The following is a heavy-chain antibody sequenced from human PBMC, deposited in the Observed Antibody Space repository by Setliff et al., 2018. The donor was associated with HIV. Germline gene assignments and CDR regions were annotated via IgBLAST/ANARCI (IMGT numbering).Heavy chain of an antibody. Sequence: TLSLTCTVSGGSFSSSTYSRGWIRQPPGLGLEWIGSIHSSGTTDYNPSLKSRVAMSVDTSRSQFSLKLTSVTAADTAVYYCARHKTNYDFYAFDVWGQGTMVTVSS. CDR2: IHSSGTT. J-gene: IGHJ3*01. CDR1: GGSFSSSTYS. CDR3: ARHKTNYDFYAFDV. V-gene: IGHV4-39*01. D-gene: IGHD3-3*01.